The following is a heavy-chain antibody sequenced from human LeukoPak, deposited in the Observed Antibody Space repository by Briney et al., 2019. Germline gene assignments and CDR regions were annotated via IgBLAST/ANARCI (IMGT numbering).Heavy chain of an antibody. CDR2: IYYSGST. V-gene: IGHV4-59*01. Sequence: SETLSLTCTVSGGSISTYYWSWIRHPPGKGLEWIGYIYYSGSTNYNPSLKNRVTISLDTSKNRFSLKLNSVTAADTAVYYCSRGPWSTGDAFGVWGQGTMVSVSS. CDR3: SRGPWSTGDAFGV. D-gene: IGHD1-14*01. J-gene: IGHJ3*01. CDR1: GGSISTYY.